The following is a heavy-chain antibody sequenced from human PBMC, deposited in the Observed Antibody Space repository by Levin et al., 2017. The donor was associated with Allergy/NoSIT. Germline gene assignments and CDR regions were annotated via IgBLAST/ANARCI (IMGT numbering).Heavy chain of an antibody. J-gene: IGHJ6*02. D-gene: IGHD4-17*01. CDR3: ARVLSTVTGMDV. CDR1: GFPFRKYS. V-gene: IGHV3-48*01. CDR2: ITSDSGTI. Sequence: SCASSGFPFRKYSFSWVRQAPGKGLEWISYITSDSGTIYYADSVKGRFTISRDNAKNSLDLQMNSLRAEDTAVYFCARVLSTVTGMDVWGQGTTVTVSS.